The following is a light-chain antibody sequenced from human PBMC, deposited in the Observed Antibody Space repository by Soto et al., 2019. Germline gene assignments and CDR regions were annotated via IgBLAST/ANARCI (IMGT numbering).Light chain of an antibody. Sequence: QTVVTQEHSLTVSPGGTVTLTCASSTGAVTSGHHTYWFQQKPGQVPRILIYDTSNKHSWTPARFSGSLLGGQAALTLSGAQPEDEADYYCLLTYRGPWVFGGGTKLTVL. CDR3: LLTYRGPWV. J-gene: IGLJ3*02. V-gene: IGLV7-46*01. CDR2: DTS. CDR1: TGAVTSGHH.